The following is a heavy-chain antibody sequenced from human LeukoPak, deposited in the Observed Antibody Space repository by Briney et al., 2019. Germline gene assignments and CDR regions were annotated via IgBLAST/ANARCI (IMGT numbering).Heavy chain of an antibody. CDR2: MYTSGET. D-gene: IGHD6-6*01. J-gene: IGHJ4*02. Sequence: SETLSLTCTVSGGSISSYYWSWIRQPAGKGLEWIGRMYTSGETNYNPSLKSRATISLDTSKNQISLRLSSVTAADTAVYYCAAGSQSAALIMWGQGTLVTVSS. CDR3: AAGSQSAALIM. CDR1: GGSISSYY. V-gene: IGHV4-4*07.